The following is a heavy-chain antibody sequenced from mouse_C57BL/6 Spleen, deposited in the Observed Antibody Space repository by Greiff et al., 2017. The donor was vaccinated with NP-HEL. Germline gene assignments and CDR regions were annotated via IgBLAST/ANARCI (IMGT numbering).Heavy chain of an antibody. CDR3: ARGYGSGGYFDV. Sequence: EVKLVESGGGLVKPGGSLKLSCAASGFTFSSYSMSWVRQTPGKRLEWVATISGGGGNTYYPDSVKGRFTISRDNAKNTLYLEMGSLRSEDTGLYYCARGYGSGGYFDVWGRGTSVTVSS. J-gene: IGHJ1*03. CDR1: GFTFSSYS. V-gene: IGHV5-9*01. D-gene: IGHD1-1*01. CDR2: ISGGGGNT.